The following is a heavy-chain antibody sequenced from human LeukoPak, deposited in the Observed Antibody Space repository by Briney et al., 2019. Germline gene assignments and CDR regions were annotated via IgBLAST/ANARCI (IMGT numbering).Heavy chain of an antibody. V-gene: IGHV4-39*07. CDR2: IYYSGST. J-gene: IGHJ4*02. D-gene: IGHD6-13*01. CDR3: ARGIAAAVPRY. Sequence: SETLSLTCTVSGGSISSYYWSWIRQPPGKGLEWIGSIYYSGSTYYNPSLKSRVTISVDTSKNQFSLKLSSVTAADTAVYYCARGIAAAVPRYWGQGTLVTVSS. CDR1: GGSISSYY.